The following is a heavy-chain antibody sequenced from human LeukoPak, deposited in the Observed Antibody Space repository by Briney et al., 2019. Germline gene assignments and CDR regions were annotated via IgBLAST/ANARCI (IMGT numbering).Heavy chain of an antibody. V-gene: IGHV4-59*01. D-gene: IGHD5-12*01. Sequence: PSETLSLTCTVSGGSISSYYWSWIRQPPGKGLEWIGYIYYSGSTNYNPSLKSRVTISVDTSKNQFSLKLSSVTAADTAVYYCARGNSGYDPFDYWGQGTLVTVSS. CDR1: GGSISSYY. CDR3: ARGNSGYDPFDY. J-gene: IGHJ4*02. CDR2: IYYSGST.